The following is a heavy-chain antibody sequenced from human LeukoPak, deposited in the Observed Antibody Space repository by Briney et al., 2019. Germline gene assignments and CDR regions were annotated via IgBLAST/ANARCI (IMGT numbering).Heavy chain of an antibody. J-gene: IGHJ5*02. CDR1: GGTFSSYA. Sequence: SVKVSCKASGGTFSSYAISWVRQAPGQGLEWMGGIIPIFGTANYAQKFQGRVTITADESTSAAYMELSSLRSEDTAVYYCARGYCSSTSCYVGWFDPWGQGTLVTVSS. CDR2: IIPIFGTA. CDR3: ARGYCSSTSCYVGWFDP. D-gene: IGHD2-2*01. V-gene: IGHV1-69*13.